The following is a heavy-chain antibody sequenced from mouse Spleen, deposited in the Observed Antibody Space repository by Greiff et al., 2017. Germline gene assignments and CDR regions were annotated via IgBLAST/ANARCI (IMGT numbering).Heavy chain of an antibody. V-gene: IGHV1-69*01. CDR3: ARSDWSFAY. CDR1: GYTFTSYW. Sequence: QVQLQQPGAELVMPGASVKLSYKASGYTFTSYWMHWVKQRPGQGLEWIGEIDPSDSYTNYNQKFKGKATLTVDKSSSTAYMQLSSLTSEDSAVYYCARSDWSFAYWGQGTLVTVSA. J-gene: IGHJ3*01. CDR2: IDPSDSYT. D-gene: IGHD4-1*01.